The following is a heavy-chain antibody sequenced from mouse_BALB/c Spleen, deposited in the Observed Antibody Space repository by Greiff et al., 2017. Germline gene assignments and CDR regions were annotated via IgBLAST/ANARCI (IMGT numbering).Heavy chain of an antibody. CDR1: GFTFSDYY. V-gene: IGHV5-4*02. CDR3: ARDSITTATGYAMDY. CDR2: ISDGGSYT. J-gene: IGHJ4*01. Sequence: EVQVVESGGGLVKPGGSLKLSCAASGFTFSDYYMYWVRQTPEKRLEWVATISDGGSYTYYPDSVKGRFTISRDNAKNNLYLQMSSLKSEDTAMYYCARDSITTATGYAMDYWGQGTSVTVSS. D-gene: IGHD1-2*01.